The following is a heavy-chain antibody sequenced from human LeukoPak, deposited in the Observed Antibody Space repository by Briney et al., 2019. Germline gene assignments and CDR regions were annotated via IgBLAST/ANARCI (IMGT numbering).Heavy chain of an antibody. CDR3: ARGEGSGYDYVDYMDV. V-gene: IGHV4-34*01. CDR2: INHSGST. Sequence: SETLSLTCAVYGVSFSGYYWSWIRQPPGKGLEWIGEINHSGSTNYNPSLKSRVTISVDTSKNQFSLKLSSVTAADTAVYYCARGEGSGYDYVDYMDVWGKGTTVTVSS. J-gene: IGHJ6*03. CDR1: GVSFSGYY. D-gene: IGHD5-12*01.